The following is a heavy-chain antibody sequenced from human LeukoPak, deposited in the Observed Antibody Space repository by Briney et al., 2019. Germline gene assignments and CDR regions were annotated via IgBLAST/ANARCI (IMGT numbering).Heavy chain of an antibody. Sequence: SETLSLTCTVSGGSISSSSYYWGWIRQPPGKGLEWIGSIFYTGSTFYSPSVKSRVSISLDTSTNLFSLNLSSVIAADTAVYYCASWKGLSAYLYSWGQGTLVTVSS. CDR2: IFYTGST. V-gene: IGHV4-39*07. CDR1: GGSISSSSYY. J-gene: IGHJ4*02. CDR3: ASWKGLSAYLYS. D-gene: IGHD3-22*01.